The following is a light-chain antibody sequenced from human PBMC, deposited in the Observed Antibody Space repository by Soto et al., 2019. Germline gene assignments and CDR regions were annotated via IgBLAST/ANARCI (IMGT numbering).Light chain of an antibody. CDR3: QSYDNNLSGVV. Sequence: QSVLTQPPSVSGAPGQRVTMSCTGSSSNIGAGYDVHWYQQLPGRAPKLLIYGSSNRPSGVPDRISGSKSGTSASLAITGLQAEDEADYYCQSYDNNLSGVVFGGGTKLTVL. CDR1: SSNIGAGYD. V-gene: IGLV1-40*01. CDR2: GSS. J-gene: IGLJ3*02.